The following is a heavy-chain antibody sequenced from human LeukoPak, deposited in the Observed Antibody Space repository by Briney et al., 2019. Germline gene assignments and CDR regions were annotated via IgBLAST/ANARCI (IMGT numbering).Heavy chain of an antibody. CDR1: GFTFSNYE. CDR2: ISGSGTTI. J-gene: IGHJ6*02. V-gene: IGHV3-48*03. D-gene: IGHD4-11*01. Sequence: PGGSLRLSCAASGFTFSNYEMNWVRQAPGKGLEWVSYISGSGTTIYYADSVKGRFTISRDSAQNSLYLQMNSLRAEDTAVYYCARETFYSNYYYGMDVWGQGTTVTVSS. CDR3: ARETFYSNYYYGMDV.